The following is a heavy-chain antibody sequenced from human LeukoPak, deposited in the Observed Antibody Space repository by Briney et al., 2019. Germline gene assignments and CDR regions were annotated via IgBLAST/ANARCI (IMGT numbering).Heavy chain of an antibody. CDR2: IKQDGSEK. V-gene: IGHV3-7*01. D-gene: IGHD3-3*01. CDR3: ARDQNYDFWSGYYIKGGNDAFDI. CDR1: GFTFSSYW. Sequence: PGGSLRLSCAASGFTFSSYWMSWVRQAPGKGLEWVANIKQDGSEKYYVDSVKGRFTISRDNAKNSLYLQMNSLRAEDTAVYYCARDQNYDFWSGYYIKGGNDAFDIWGQGTMVTVSS. J-gene: IGHJ3*02.